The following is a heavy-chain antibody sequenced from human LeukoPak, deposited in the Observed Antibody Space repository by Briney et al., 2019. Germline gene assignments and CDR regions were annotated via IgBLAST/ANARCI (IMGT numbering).Heavy chain of an antibody. CDR3: VRAYTRGYSDDFDY. D-gene: IGHD3-22*01. J-gene: IGHJ4*02. V-gene: IGHV3-11*01. CDR2: IDGSSSNM. Sequence: GGPLKLSLAAPGFFFSDYYMSWMRQAPGKGLGGVSYIDGSSSNMYYADSVKGRFTISGDNAKNSLYLQMNSLRGEDTAVYYCVRAYTRGYSDDFDYWGQGTLVTVSS. CDR1: GFFFSDYY.